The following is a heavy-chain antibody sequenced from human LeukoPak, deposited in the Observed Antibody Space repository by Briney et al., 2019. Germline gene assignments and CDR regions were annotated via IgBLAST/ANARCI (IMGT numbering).Heavy chain of an antibody. CDR2: IYYSGST. CDR3: AREGSAFDI. Sequence: SETLSLTCTVSGDSISSGSYFWGWIRRPPGKGLEWIGTIYYSGSTFYNPSLKSRVTMSVETSKNQFSLKLSSVTAADTAVYYCAREGSAFDIWGQGTMVTVSS. V-gene: IGHV4-39*07. J-gene: IGHJ3*02. CDR1: GDSISSGSYF.